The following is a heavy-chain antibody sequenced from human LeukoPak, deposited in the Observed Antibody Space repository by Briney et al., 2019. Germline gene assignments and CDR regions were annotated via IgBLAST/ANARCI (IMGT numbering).Heavy chain of an antibody. V-gene: IGHV3-23*01. Sequence: GGSLRLSCAASGFTFSSYSMNWVRQAPGKGLGWVSAISGGASSTYYADSVKGRFTISRDNSKNTLYLQINSLRVEDTAVYYCAKTHSSSWYEFDYWGQGTLVTVSS. J-gene: IGHJ4*02. CDR1: GFTFSSYS. CDR3: AKTHSSSWYEFDY. D-gene: IGHD6-13*01. CDR2: ISGGASST.